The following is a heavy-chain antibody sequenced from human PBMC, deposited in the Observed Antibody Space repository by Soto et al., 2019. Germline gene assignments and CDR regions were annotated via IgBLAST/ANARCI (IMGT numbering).Heavy chain of an antibody. CDR2: ISGSGRKT. J-gene: IGHJ4*02. CDR1: GFTFSNYV. D-gene: IGHD3-22*01. V-gene: IGHV3-23*01. CDR3: ASRNYYVIGAYYYYYFVY. Sequence: GGSLRLSCAASGFTFSNYVMSWVRQAPGKGLEWVSGISGSGRKTYYADSVKGRFTISRDNSKNTFYLQMSSLRAEDTAVYFCASRNYYVIGAYYYYYFVYWCLRTLVTVSS.